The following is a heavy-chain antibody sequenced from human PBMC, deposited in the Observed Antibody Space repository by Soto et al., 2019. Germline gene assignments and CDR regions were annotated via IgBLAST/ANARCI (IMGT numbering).Heavy chain of an antibody. Sequence: TGGSLRLSCAASGFTFSSYAMHWVRQAPGKGLEWVAVISYDGSNKYYADSVKGRFTISRDNSKNTLYLQMNSLRAEDTAVYYCARATTVTKAYYYYYGMDVWGQGTTVTVS. V-gene: IGHV3-30-3*01. CDR1: GFTFSSYA. J-gene: IGHJ6*02. D-gene: IGHD4-17*01. CDR2: ISYDGSNK. CDR3: ARATTVTKAYYYYYGMDV.